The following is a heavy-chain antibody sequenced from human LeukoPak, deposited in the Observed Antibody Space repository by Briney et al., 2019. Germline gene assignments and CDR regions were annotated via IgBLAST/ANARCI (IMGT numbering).Heavy chain of an antibody. Sequence: ASVKVSCKASGYTFTNYYMHWVRQAPGQGLEWMGIINPSGGSTTYAQKFQGRVTMTRDTSTSTVYMELSGLRSEDTAVYYCARGRGGTVVRGYLDYWGQGTLVTVSS. CDR1: GYTFTNYY. V-gene: IGHV1-46*01. CDR2: INPSGGST. CDR3: ARGRGGTVVRGYLDY. D-gene: IGHD3-10*01. J-gene: IGHJ4*02.